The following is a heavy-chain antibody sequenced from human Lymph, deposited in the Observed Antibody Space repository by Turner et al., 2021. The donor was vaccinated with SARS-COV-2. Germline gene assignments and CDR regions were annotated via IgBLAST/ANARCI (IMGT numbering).Heavy chain of an antibody. J-gene: IGHJ4*02. CDR1: GYTFTSYG. V-gene: IGHV1-18*01. Sequence: QVQLVQSGAEVKKPGASVTVSCKASGYTFTSYGISWVRQAPGQGLEWMGWISVYNGNTNYAQKLQGRVTMTTDTSTSTAYMELRSLRSDDTAVYYCARFTASIEVTGRYFDYWGQGTLVTVSS. CDR3: ARFTASIEVTGRYFDY. D-gene: IGHD6-19*01. CDR2: ISVYNGNT.